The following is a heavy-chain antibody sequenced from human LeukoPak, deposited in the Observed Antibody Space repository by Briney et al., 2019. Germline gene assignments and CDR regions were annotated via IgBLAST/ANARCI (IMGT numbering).Heavy chain of an antibody. CDR1: GFTFSIYN. V-gene: IGHV3-21*01. J-gene: IGHJ6*03. D-gene: IGHD2-2*01. Sequence: GGSLRLSCSASGFTFSIYNMNWVRQTPGKGLEWVSSISGSSSYIYYADSVKGRFTISRDNAKNSLYLQMNSLRAEDTAVYYCARGIYCSSTSCHYMDVWGKGTTVTVSS. CDR3: ARGIYCSSTSCHYMDV. CDR2: ISGSSSYI.